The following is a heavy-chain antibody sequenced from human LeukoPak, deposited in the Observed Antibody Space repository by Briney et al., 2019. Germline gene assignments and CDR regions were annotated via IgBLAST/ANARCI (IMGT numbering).Heavy chain of an antibody. D-gene: IGHD6-13*01. CDR2: ISAYNGNT. CDR1: GYTFTCYG. V-gene: IGHV1-18*01. CDR3: ARDISSSWYYYYYGMDV. Sequence: ASVKVSCKASGYTFTCYGISWGRQAPGQGLEWMGWISAYNGNTNYAQKLQGRVSMTTDTSTSTAYMELRSLRSDDTAVYYCARDISSSWYYYYYGMDVWGQGTTVTVSS. J-gene: IGHJ6*02.